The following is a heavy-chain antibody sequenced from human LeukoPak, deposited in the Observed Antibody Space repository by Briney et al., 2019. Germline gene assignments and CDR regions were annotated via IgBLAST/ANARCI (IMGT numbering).Heavy chain of an antibody. Sequence: ASETLSLTCTISGGSISDYYWSWIRQPASKGLEWIGRIYTSGSTNYNPSLKSRVTISVDTSKNQFSLKLSSVTAADTAVYYCARVEKVITFGGVIAPAPFDYWGQGTLVTVSS. D-gene: IGHD3-16*02. V-gene: IGHV4-4*07. J-gene: IGHJ4*02. CDR2: IYTSGST. CDR3: ARVEKVITFGGVIAPAPFDY. CDR1: GGSISDYY.